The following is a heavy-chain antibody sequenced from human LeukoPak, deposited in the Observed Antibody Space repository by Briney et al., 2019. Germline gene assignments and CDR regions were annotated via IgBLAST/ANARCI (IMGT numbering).Heavy chain of an antibody. Sequence: ASVKVSCKASGYTFTSYGINWVRQATGQGLEWMGWMNPNSGNTGYAQKFQGRVTMTRNTSISTAYMELSSLRSEDTAVYYCARGLVRQWLVFVYWGQGTLVTVSS. V-gene: IGHV1-8*02. CDR3: ARGLVRQWLVFVY. J-gene: IGHJ4*02. D-gene: IGHD6-19*01. CDR1: GYTFTSYG. CDR2: MNPNSGNT.